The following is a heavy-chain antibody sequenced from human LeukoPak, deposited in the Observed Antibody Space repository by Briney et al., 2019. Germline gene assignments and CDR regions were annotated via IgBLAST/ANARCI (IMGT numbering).Heavy chain of an antibody. CDR2: IKQDGSEK. J-gene: IGHJ6*03. CDR1: GFTFSSYW. V-gene: IGHV3-7*01. Sequence: GGSLRLSCAASGFTFSSYWMSWVRQAPGKGLEWVANIKQDGSEKYYVDSVKGRFTISRDNAKNSLYLQMNSLRAEDTAVYYCAREKAELYSSSWYVYYYYMDVWGKGTTVTISS. D-gene: IGHD6-13*01. CDR3: AREKAELYSSSWYVYYYYMDV.